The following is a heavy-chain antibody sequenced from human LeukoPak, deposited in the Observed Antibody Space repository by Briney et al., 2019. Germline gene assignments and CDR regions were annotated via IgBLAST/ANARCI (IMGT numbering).Heavy chain of an antibody. V-gene: IGHV3-33*01. D-gene: IGHD3-10*01. Sequence: GRSLRLSCAASGFTFSSYGMHWVRQAPGKGLEWVAVIWYDGSNKYYADYVKGRFTISRDNSKNTLYLQMSSLRAEDTAVYYCARAYYYGSGRVFDYWGQGTLVTVSS. CDR3: ARAYYYGSGRVFDY. J-gene: IGHJ4*02. CDR2: IWYDGSNK. CDR1: GFTFSSYG.